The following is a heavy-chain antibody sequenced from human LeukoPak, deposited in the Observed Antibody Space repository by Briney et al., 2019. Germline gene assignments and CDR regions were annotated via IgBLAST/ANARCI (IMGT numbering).Heavy chain of an antibody. D-gene: IGHD2/OR15-2a*01. CDR1: GGSISSSSYY. CDR2: IYHSGST. J-gene: IGHJ4*02. V-gene: IGHV4-39*07. CDR3: ARVSFRLDY. Sequence: SETLSLTCTVSGGSISSSSYYWGWIRQPPGKGLEWIGSIYHSGSTYYNPSLKSRVTISVDTSKNQFSLKLSSVTAADTAVYYCARVSFRLDYWGQGTLVTVSS.